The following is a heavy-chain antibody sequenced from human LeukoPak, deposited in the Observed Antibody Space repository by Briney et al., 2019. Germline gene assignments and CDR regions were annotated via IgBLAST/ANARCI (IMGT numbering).Heavy chain of an antibody. CDR2: IIPILGIA. CDR3: ARASIVATIILDY. V-gene: IGHV1-69*04. CDR1: GYTFTSYG. J-gene: IGHJ4*02. Sequence: SVKVSCKASGYTFTSYGISWVRQAPGQGLEWMGRIIPILGIANYAQKFQGRVTITADKSTSTAYMELSSLRSEDTAVYYCARASIVATIILDYWGQGTLVTVSS. D-gene: IGHD5-12*01.